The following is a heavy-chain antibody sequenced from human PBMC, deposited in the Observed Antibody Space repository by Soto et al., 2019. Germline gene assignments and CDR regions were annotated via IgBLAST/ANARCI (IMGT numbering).Heavy chain of an antibody. CDR1: GGSISNYY. CDR2: VLYSGST. CDR3: ARASLQWLLSY. D-gene: IGHD3-3*01. V-gene: IGHV4-59*01. J-gene: IGHJ4*02. Sequence: SSETLSLTCTVSGGSISNYYWSWIRQPPGKGLEWIGYVLYSGSTNYNPSLKSRVTISLDTSRTQFSLKLTSVTAADTAVYYCARASLQWLLSYWGQGALVTVSS.